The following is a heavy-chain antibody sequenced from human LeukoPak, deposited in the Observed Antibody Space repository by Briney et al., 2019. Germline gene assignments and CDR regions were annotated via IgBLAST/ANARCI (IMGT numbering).Heavy chain of an antibody. CDR1: GFTFSSYG. CDR3: AREGRQWLVYYFDY. CDR2: IWYDGSNK. Sequence: GGSLRLSCAASGFTFSSYGMHWVRQAPGKGLEWVAVIWYDGSNKYYADSVKGRFTISRDNSKNTLYLQMNSPRAEDTAVYYCAREGRQWLVYYFDYWGQGTLVTVSS. J-gene: IGHJ4*02. V-gene: IGHV3-33*01. D-gene: IGHD6-19*01.